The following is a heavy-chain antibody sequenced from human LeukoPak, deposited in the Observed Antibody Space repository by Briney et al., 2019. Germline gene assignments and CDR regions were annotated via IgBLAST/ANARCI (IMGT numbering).Heavy chain of an antibody. CDR3: ARDLHWDSSGYFDY. D-gene: IGHD3-22*01. CDR2: IYYSGST. CDR1: GGSISSYY. J-gene: IGHJ4*02. V-gene: IGHV4-59*01. Sequence: SETLSLTCTVSGGSISSYYWSWIRQPPGKGLEWIGYIYYSGSTNYNPSLKSRVTISVDTSKNQFSLKLSSVTAADTAVYYCARDLHWDSSGYFDYWGQGTLVTVSS.